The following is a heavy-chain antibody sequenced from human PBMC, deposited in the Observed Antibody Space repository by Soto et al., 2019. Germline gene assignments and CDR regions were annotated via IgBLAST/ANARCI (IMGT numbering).Heavy chain of an antibody. D-gene: IGHD3-16*01. V-gene: IGHV4-30-4*01. Sequence: QVQLQESGPGLVKPSQTLSLTCTVSGGSISSGDYYWGWIRQPPGKGLEWIGYIYYSGSTYYNPSLESRVTISVDTSKNQFSLKLSSVTAADTAVYYCAREARTTFYGMDVWGQGTTVTVSS. CDR1: GGSISSGDYY. J-gene: IGHJ6*02. CDR3: AREARTTFYGMDV. CDR2: IYYSGST.